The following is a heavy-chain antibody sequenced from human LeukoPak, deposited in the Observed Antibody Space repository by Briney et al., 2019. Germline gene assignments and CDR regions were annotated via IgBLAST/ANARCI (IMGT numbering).Heavy chain of an antibody. D-gene: IGHD3-9*01. CDR2: IIPIFGTA. CDR1: GGTFSSYA. Sequence: SVKVSCKASGGTFSSYAISWLRQAPRQGLEWMGGIIPIFGTANYAQKFQGRVTITADEPTSTAYMELSSLRSEDTAVYYCARASSISLAFDYWGQGTLVTVSS. CDR3: ARASSISLAFDY. J-gene: IGHJ4*02. V-gene: IGHV1-69*13.